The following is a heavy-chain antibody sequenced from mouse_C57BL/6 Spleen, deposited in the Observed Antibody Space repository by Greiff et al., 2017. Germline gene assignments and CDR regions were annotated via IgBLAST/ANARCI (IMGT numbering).Heavy chain of an antibody. CDR3: TTLYGSSYGYFDV. J-gene: IGHJ1*03. V-gene: IGHV14-1*01. Sequence: EVQLQQSGAELVRPGASVKLSCTASGFNIKDYYMHWVKQRPEQGLEWIGRIDPEDGDTEYAPKFQGKATMTADTSSNTAYLQLSSLTSEVTAVYYCTTLYGSSYGYFDVWGTGTTVTVSS. CDR1: GFNIKDYY. CDR2: IDPEDGDT. D-gene: IGHD1-1*01.